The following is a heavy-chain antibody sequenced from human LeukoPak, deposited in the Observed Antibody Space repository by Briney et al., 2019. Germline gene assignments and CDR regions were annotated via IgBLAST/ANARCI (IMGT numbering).Heavy chain of an antibody. CDR1: GFTFSSYA. Sequence: GGSLRLSCAASGFTFSSYAMHWVRQAPGKGLEWVAVISYDGSNKYYADSVKGRFTISRDNSKNTLYLQMNSLRAEDTAVYYCLQGPFDFWGQETLVSVSS. D-gene: IGHD5-24*01. J-gene: IGHJ4*02. V-gene: IGHV3-30*04. CDR3: LQGPFDF. CDR2: ISYDGSNK.